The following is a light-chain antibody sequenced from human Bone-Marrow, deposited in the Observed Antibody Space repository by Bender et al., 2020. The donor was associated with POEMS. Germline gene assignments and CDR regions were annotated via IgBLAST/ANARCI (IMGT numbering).Light chain of an antibody. V-gene: IGLV2-11*01. CDR2: DDS. CDR3: SSYTTSTTLGV. Sequence: QSVLTQPPSVSGSPGQSVTISCTGTSNDVGTYNYVSWYQHYPGKAPKLIIYDDSERPSGVPDRFSASKSGNTASLTISGLQAEDEADYYCSSYTTSTTLGVFGGGTKLTVL. J-gene: IGLJ3*02. CDR1: SNDVGTYNY.